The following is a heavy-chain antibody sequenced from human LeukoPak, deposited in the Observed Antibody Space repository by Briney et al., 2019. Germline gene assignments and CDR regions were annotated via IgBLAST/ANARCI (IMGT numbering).Heavy chain of an antibody. CDR1: GYSFTSYW. Sequence: GESLKISCKGSGYSFTSYWIGWVRQMPGKGLEWTGIIYPGDSDTRYSPSFQGQVTISADKSISTAYLQWSSLKASDTAMYYCARLAVVPLEVQAADPRSLDYYYYGMDVWGKGTTVTVSS. CDR3: ARLAVVPLEVQAADPRSLDYYYYGMDV. D-gene: IGHD2-2*01. CDR2: IYPGDSDT. V-gene: IGHV5-51*01. J-gene: IGHJ6*04.